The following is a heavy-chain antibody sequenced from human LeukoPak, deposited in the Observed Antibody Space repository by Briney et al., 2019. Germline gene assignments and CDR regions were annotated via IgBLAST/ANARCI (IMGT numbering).Heavy chain of an antibody. D-gene: IGHD2-21*01. CDR3: AVAPGDY. CDR2: INPNSDYT. V-gene: IGHV1-2*02. CDR1: GYTFTDYY. Sequence: ASVRVSCKASGYTFTDYYIHWVRQAPGQGLEWMGWINPNSDYTFYAQNFQGRVTLTRDTSITTVYMELATLTSDGTALYYCAVAPGDYWGQGTLVSVSA. J-gene: IGHJ4*02.